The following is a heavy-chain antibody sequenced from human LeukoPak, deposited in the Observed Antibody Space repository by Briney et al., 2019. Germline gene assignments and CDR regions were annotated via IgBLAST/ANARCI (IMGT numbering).Heavy chain of an antibody. Sequence: GGSLRLSCAASGFTFSSYAMHWVRQAPGKGLEWVAVIPYDGSNKYYADSVMGRFTISRDNSKNTLYLQMNSLRAEDTAVYYCARDAADYYYGMDVWGKGTTVTVSS. CDR1: GFTFSSYA. V-gene: IGHV3-30*04. D-gene: IGHD6-25*01. CDR3: ARDAADYYYGMDV. CDR2: IPYDGSNK. J-gene: IGHJ6*04.